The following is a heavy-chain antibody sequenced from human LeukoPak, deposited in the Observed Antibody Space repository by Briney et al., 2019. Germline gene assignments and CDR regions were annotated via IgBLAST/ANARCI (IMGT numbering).Heavy chain of an antibody. D-gene: IGHD3-10*01. CDR3: ARPLYYYGSGSVFDY. CDR2: INHSGSI. V-gene: IGHV4-34*01. CDR1: GGSFSGYY. Sequence: SETLSLTCGVYGGSFSGYYWSWIRQPPGKGLEWIGEINHSGSINYNPSLTSRVTISIETSKTKFSLKLRPVTAADTAVYYCARPLYYYGSGSVFDYWGQGTLVTVSS. J-gene: IGHJ4*02.